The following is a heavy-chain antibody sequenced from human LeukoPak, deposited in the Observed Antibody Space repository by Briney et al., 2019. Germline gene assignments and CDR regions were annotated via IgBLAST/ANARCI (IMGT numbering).Heavy chain of an antibody. CDR1: GFTFSAYA. CDR3: AKVGNWFDP. V-gene: IGHV3-23*05. J-gene: IGHJ5*02. CDR2: IGSDNKP. Sequence: GGSLRLSCEASGFTFSAYAMTWVRQAPGKGLEWVSSIGSDNKPHYSESVKGRFTISRDNSKNTLYLQMNSLKAEDTAVYYCAKVGNWFDPWGQGTLVTVSS. D-gene: IGHD1-26*01.